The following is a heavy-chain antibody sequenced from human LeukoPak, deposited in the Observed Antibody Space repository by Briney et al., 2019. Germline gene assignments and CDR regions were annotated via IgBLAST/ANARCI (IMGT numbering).Heavy chain of an antibody. D-gene: IGHD5-18*01. J-gene: IGHJ5*02. CDR3: AREGFFTSVTQEFDP. CDR2: IYTSGST. Sequence: SETLSLTCTVPGGSISSYYWSWIRQPARKGLEWIGRIYTSGSTNYNPSLKSRVTMSVDTSKNQFYLKLSSVTAADTAVYYCAREGFFTSVTQEFDPWGRGTLVTVSS. CDR1: GGSISSYY. V-gene: IGHV4-4*07.